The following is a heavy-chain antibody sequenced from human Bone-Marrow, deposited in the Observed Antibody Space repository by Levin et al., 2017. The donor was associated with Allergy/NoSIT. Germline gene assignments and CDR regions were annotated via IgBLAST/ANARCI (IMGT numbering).Heavy chain of an antibody. V-gene: IGHV1-3*01. D-gene: IGHD3-3*01. CDR3: ASGDDFWNGYYMNY. CDR1: GYTFTAYT. Sequence: VASVKVSCKASGYTFTAYTIHWVRQAPGQRLEWMGWINADNDKTDYSQTLQGRVTITSDTSATTAYMELSSLRSEDTAVYYCASGDDFWNGYYMNYWGQGTLVTVSS. J-gene: IGHJ4*02. CDR2: INADNDKT.